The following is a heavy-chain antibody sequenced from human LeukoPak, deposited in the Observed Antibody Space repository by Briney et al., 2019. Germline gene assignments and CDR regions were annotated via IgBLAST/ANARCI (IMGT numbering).Heavy chain of an antibody. J-gene: IGHJ4*02. CDR3: AKGGEWELDSDY. Sequence: PGGSLRLSCAASGFTFSNYCIHWVRQAPGKGLEWVALISYDGGYKYYADSVKGQFTISRDNSKNTLYLQMNSLRAEDTAVYYCAKGGEWELDSDYWGQGTLVTVSS. CDR2: ISYDGGYK. CDR1: GFTFSNYC. D-gene: IGHD1-26*01. V-gene: IGHV3-30*18.